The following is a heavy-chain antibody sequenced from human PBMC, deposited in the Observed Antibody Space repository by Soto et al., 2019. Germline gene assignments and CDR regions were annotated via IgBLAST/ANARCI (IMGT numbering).Heavy chain of an antibody. Sequence: QVRLVQSGAEVKEPGASVKVSCKASGYTFPSHAISWVRQAPGQGLEWMGWISPYNGNTNYAQKLQGRVTMTTETSTSTAYMELRSLRSDDTAVYYCARINYDTSGYRLDPWGPGTLVTVSS. CDR2: ISPYNGNT. J-gene: IGHJ5*02. CDR1: GYTFPSHA. V-gene: IGHV1-18*01. CDR3: ARINYDTSGYRLDP. D-gene: IGHD3-22*01.